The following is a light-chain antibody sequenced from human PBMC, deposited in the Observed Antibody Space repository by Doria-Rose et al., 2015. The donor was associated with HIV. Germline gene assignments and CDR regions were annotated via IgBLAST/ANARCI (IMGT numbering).Light chain of an antibody. CDR2: DAS. CDR3: QQYGTSRGT. CDR1: RRVKSSY. Sequence: EIVLTQSPGTLSLSPGERATLSCRASRRVKSSYLAWYQQKPGQAPRLLIYDASTSATGIPDRFSGSGSGTDFTLTISRLEPEDVAVYYCQQYGTSRGTFGQGTRLEIK. J-gene: IGKJ5*01. V-gene: IGKV3-20*01.